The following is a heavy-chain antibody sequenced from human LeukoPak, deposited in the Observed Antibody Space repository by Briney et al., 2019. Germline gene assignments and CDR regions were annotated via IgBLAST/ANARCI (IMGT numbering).Heavy chain of an antibody. J-gene: IGHJ4*02. D-gene: IGHD4-17*01. V-gene: IGHV3-66*01. CDR1: GFTVSSNY. CDR2: IYSGGST. Sequence: GSLRLSCAASGFTVSSNYMSWVRQAPGKGLEWVSVIYSGGSTYYADSVKGRFTISRDNSKNTLYLQMNSLRAEDTAVYYCARVDDYGDYAGGYWGQGNLVTVSS. CDR3: ARVDDYGDYAGGY.